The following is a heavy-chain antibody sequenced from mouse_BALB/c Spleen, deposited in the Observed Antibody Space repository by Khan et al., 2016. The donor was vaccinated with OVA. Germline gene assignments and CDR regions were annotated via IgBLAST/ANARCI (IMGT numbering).Heavy chain of an antibody. Sequence: QVRLQQSGAELARPGASVKLSCKASGYTFTDYNINWVKQRTGQGLEWIGEIYPGSGNTYYNEKFKGKATLTADKSSSTAYMQLSSLTSEDSAIYFCGRGWGGWFQYWGQGNQVTVPA. CDR1: GYTFTDYN. CDR3: GRGWGGWFQY. D-gene: IGHD2-3*01. V-gene: IGHV1-77*01. CDR2: IYPGSGNT. J-gene: IGHJ3*01.